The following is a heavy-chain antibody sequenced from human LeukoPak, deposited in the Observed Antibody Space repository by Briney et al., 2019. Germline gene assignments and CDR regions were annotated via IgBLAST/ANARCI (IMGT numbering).Heavy chain of an antibody. Sequence: PSETLSLTCTVSGGPISSGTYYWTWIRQPAGKGLEWIGRIYGNGNTNYNPSLKSRVTISVDTSKNQFSLKLSSVTAADTAMYYCATDHYCDSKLDPWGQGTLVTVSS. V-gene: IGHV4-61*02. CDR2: IYGNGNT. J-gene: IGHJ5*02. CDR1: GGPISSGTYY. CDR3: ATDHYCDSKLDP. D-gene: IGHD3-22*01.